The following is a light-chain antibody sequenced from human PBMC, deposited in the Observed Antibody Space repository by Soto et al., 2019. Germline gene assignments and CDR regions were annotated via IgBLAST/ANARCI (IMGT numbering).Light chain of an antibody. CDR2: GNN. CDR1: SSNIGAGYD. CDR3: QSYDSSLSGYV. V-gene: IGLV1-40*01. Sequence: QSVLTQQPSVSGAPGQRVTISCTGSSSNIGAGYDVHWYQQLPGTAPKLLIYGNNNRPSGVPDRFSGSKSGTSASLAITGLQADDEADYYCQSYDSSLSGYVFGTGTKVTVL. J-gene: IGLJ1*01.